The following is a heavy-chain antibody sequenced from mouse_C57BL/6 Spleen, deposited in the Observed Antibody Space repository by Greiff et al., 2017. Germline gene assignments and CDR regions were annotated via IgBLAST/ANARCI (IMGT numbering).Heavy chain of an antibody. Sequence: EVQLQQSGAELVRPGASVKLSCTASGFNIKDDYMHWVKQRPEQGLEWIGWIDPANGDTEYASKFQGKATITADTSSNTAYLQLSSLTSEDTAVYYCTAAQATWFAYWGQGTLVTVSA. CDR2: IDPANGDT. D-gene: IGHD3-2*02. CDR1: GFNIKDDY. V-gene: IGHV14-4*01. J-gene: IGHJ3*01. CDR3: TAAQATWFAY.